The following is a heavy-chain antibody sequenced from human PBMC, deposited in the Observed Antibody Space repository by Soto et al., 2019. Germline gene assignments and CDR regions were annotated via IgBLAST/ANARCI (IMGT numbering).Heavy chain of an antibody. CDR2: IDPSDSYT. D-gene: IGHD3-22*01. CDR1: GCSFTSYW. CDR3: ARKGYYYDSSGYYPFSSYYYYYGMDV. Sequence: GESLKISCKGSGCSFTSYWISWVRQMPGKGLEWMGRIDPSDSYTNYSPSFQGHVTISADKSISTAYLQWSSLKASDTAMYYCARKGYYYDSSGYYPFSSYYYYYGMDVWGQGTTVTV. V-gene: IGHV5-10-1*01. J-gene: IGHJ6*02.